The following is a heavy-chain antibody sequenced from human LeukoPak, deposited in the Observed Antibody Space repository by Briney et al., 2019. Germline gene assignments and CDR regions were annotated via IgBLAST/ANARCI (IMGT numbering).Heavy chain of an antibody. Sequence: ASVKVSCKASGYTFSGYYIHWLRQAPGQGLEWMAWIRPNSGATNYAQKFQGRVTMTTDTPISTAYMELTSLRSDDTAVYYCGGSIASSGQMPHDYWGQGTLVTVSS. D-gene: IGHD6-6*01. V-gene: IGHV1-2*02. CDR2: IRPNSGAT. CDR1: GYTFSGYY. J-gene: IGHJ4*01. CDR3: GGSIASSGQMPHDY.